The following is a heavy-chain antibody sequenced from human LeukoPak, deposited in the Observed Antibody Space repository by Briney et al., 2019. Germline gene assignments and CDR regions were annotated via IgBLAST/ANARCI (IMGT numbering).Heavy chain of an antibody. V-gene: IGHV4-39*07. CDR2: IYHSGST. CDR3: ARDGTENFYSFDY. J-gene: IGHJ4*02. Sequence: SETLSLTCTVSGGSISGSTDYWGWIRQPPGKGLEWIGEIYHSGSTNYNSSLKSRITISVDKSKNQFSLEMSSVTAADTAVYYCARDGTENFYSFDYWGQGTLVTVSS. CDR1: GGSISGSTDY. D-gene: IGHD1-14*01.